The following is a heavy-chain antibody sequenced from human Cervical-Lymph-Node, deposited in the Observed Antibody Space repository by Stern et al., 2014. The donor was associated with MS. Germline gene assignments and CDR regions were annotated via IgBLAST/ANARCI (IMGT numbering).Heavy chain of an antibody. CDR3: GRGIDF. J-gene: IGHJ4*02. V-gene: IGHV3-48*02. CDR2: ITTTGDTV. CDR1: GFAFSSSN. Sequence: EVQLVESGGGMEQPGGSLRLSCAASGFAFSSSNMNWARLAPGKGLEWLAYITTTGDTVYYADSVKGRFTISRDNAKNSLYLQMNSLTDEDTAIYYCGRGIDFWGQGTLVTVSS.